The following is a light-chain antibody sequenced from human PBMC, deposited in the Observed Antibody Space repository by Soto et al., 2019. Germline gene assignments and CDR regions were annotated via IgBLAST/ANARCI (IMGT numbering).Light chain of an antibody. V-gene: IGLV2-14*01. CDR3: SSYTSSSTPVV. J-gene: IGLJ2*01. Sequence: QSALTQPASVSGSPGQSITISCTGTSSDIGSYNYVSWYQQHPGKAPKLMIYEVSNRPSGVSDRFSGSKSANTASLTISGLQAEDEDDYYCSSYTSSSTPVVFGGGTKLTVL. CDR2: EVS. CDR1: SSDIGSYNY.